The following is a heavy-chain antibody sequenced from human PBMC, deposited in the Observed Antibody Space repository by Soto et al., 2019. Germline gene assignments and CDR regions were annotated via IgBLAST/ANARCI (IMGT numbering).Heavy chain of an antibody. J-gene: IGHJ6*03. CDR2: ISAYNGNT. CDR3: AREGVGRLRSPDYYYYYMDV. CDR1: GYTFTSYG. V-gene: IGHV1-18*01. D-gene: IGHD5-12*01. Sequence: GASVKVSCKASGYTFTSYGISWVRQAPGQGLEWMGWISAYNGNTNYAQKLQGRVTMTTDTSTSTAYMELRSLRSDDTAVYYCAREGVGRLRSPDYYYYYMDVWGKGTTVTVSS.